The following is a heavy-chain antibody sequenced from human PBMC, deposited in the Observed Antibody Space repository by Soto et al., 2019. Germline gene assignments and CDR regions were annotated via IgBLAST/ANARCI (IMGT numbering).Heavy chain of an antibody. CDR2: IYHSGST. CDR3: ARSYYDFWSGYHHYFDY. V-gene: IGHV4-30-2*01. CDR1: GGSISSGGYS. Sequence: SDTLSLTCAVSGGSISSGGYSWSWIRQPPGKGLEWIGYIYHSGSTYYNPSLKSRVTISVDRSKNQFSLKLSSVTAADTAVYYCARSYYDFWSGYHHYFDYWGQGTLVTVSS. D-gene: IGHD3-3*01. J-gene: IGHJ4*02.